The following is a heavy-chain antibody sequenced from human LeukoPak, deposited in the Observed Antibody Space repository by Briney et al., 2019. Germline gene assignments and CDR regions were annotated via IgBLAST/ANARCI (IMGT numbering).Heavy chain of an antibody. V-gene: IGHV4-39*01. D-gene: IGHD4-23*01. Sequence: NPGGSLRLSCAASGFTFSSYAMSWVRQAPGKGLEWIGSIYYSGSTYYNPSLKSRVTISVDTSKNQFSLKLSSVTAADTAVYYCARQVVDYGGTPANFDYWGQGTLVTVSS. J-gene: IGHJ4*02. CDR3: ARQVVDYGGTPANFDY. CDR1: GFTFSSYA. CDR2: IYYSGST.